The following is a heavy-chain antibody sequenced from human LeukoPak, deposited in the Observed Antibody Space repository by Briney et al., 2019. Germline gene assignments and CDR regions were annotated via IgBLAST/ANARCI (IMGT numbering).Heavy chain of an antibody. Sequence: PGGSLRLSCAASGFTFSSYGMHWVRQAPGKGLEWVAVISYDGSNKYYADSVKGRFTISRDNSKNTLYLQMNSLRAEDTAVYYCAGESVLSLVYWGQGTLVTVSS. CDR1: GFTFSSYG. CDR2: ISYDGSNK. J-gene: IGHJ4*02. CDR3: AGESVLSLVY. D-gene: IGHD2/OR15-2a*01. V-gene: IGHV3-30*03.